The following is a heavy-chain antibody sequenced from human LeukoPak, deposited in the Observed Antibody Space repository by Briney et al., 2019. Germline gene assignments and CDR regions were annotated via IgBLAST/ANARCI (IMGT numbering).Heavy chain of an antibody. J-gene: IGHJ6*03. CDR2: ISAYNGNT. CDR1: GYTFTSYG. V-gene: IGHV1-18*01. CDR3: ARSSSSWYGHYYYYMDV. Sequence: ASVKVSCKASGYTFTSYGISWVRQAPGQGLEWMGWISAYNGNTNYAQKLQGRVTMTTDTSTSTAYMELRSLRSDDTAVYYCARSSSSWYGHYYYYMDVWGKGTTVTVSS. D-gene: IGHD6-13*01.